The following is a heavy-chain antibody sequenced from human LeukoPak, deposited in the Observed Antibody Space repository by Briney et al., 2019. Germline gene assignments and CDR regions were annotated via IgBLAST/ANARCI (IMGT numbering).Heavy chain of an antibody. Sequence: PGGSLRLSCAASGFTLSSYSMNWVRQAPGEGLEWVSSISSTSSYTYYADSVKGRFTISRDNAKNSLYLQMNSLRAEDTAVYYCARASGGSYFIDYWGQGTLVTVSS. CDR2: ISSTSSYT. CDR1: GFTLSSYS. D-gene: IGHD1-26*01. V-gene: IGHV3-21*01. J-gene: IGHJ4*02. CDR3: ARASGGSYFIDY.